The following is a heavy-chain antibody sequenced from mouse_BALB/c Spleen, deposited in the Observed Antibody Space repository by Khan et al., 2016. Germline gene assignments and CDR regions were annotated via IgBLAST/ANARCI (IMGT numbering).Heavy chain of an antibody. CDR3: ARLHYYGYMNY. CDR1: GFDFSRYW. V-gene: IGHV4-1*02. CDR2: INPDSSTI. Sequence: EVKLLESGGGLVQPGGSLKLSCAASGFDFSRYWMSWVRQAPGKGLEWIGEINPDSSTINYTPSLKDKFIISRDNANNTLYLQMSKVRSEDTALYFCARLHYYGYMNYWGQGTTLTVSS. J-gene: IGHJ2*01. D-gene: IGHD1-2*01.